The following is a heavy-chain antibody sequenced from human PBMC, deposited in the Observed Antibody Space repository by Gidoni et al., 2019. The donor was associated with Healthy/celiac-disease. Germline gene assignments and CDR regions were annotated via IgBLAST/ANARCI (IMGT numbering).Heavy chain of an antibody. D-gene: IGHD3-9*01. CDR1: GFTFSDYY. CDR3: ARDRGDYDILTGYYEGAFDI. CDR2: ISRSSSYT. V-gene: IGHV3-11*06. Sequence: QVQLVESGGGLVKPGGSLRLSCAASGFTFSDYYMSWIRQAPGKGLEWVSYISRSSSYTNYADSVKGRFTISRDNAKNSLYLQMNSLRAEDTAVYYCARDRGDYDILTGYYEGAFDIWGQGTMVTVSS. J-gene: IGHJ3*02.